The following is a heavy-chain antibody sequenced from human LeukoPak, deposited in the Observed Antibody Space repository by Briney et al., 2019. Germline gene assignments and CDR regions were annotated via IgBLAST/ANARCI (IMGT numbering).Heavy chain of an antibody. D-gene: IGHD3-10*01. Sequence: SETLSLTCTVSGYSISSGYYWGWIRQPPGKGLECIGTIYYTGTTYYNPSLKSRVTISVDTSKNQFSLKLSSVTAADTAVYYCARGYYHVSGSYSFFDYWGQGTLVTVSS. CDR1: GYSISSGYY. J-gene: IGHJ4*02. CDR3: ARGYYHVSGSYSFFDY. CDR2: IYYTGTT. V-gene: IGHV4-38-2*02.